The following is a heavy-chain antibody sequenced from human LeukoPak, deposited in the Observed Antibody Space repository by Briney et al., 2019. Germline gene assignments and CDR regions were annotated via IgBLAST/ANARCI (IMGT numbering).Heavy chain of an antibody. V-gene: IGHV4-61*08. CDR2: IYYSGST. Sequence: SETLSLTCTVSGGSISSGGYYWSWIRQHPGKGLEWIGYIYYSGSTNYNPSLKSRVTISVDTSKNQFSLKLSSVTAADTAVYYCARGIGTSGYYIWGQGTLVTVSS. D-gene: IGHD5-12*01. CDR3: ARGIGTSGYYI. CDR1: GGSISSGGYY. J-gene: IGHJ4*02.